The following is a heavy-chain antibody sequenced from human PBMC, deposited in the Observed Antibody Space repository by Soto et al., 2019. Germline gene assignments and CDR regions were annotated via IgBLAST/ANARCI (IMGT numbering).Heavy chain of an antibody. D-gene: IGHD1-26*01. V-gene: IGHV3-30-3*01. Sequence: GGSLRLSCAASGFTFSSYAMHWVRQAPGKGLEWVAVISYDGSNKYYADSVKGRFTISRDNSKNTLYLQMNSLRAEDTAVYYCARGERHSNYDLDYWGQGTLVTVSS. CDR3: ARGERHSNYDLDY. CDR2: ISYDGSNK. CDR1: GFTFSSYA. J-gene: IGHJ4*02.